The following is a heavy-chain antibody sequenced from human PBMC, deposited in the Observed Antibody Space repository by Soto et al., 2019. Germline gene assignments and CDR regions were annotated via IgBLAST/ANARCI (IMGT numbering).Heavy chain of an antibody. CDR3: VKDRFIDY. CDR1: GFTFSSYA. J-gene: IGHJ4*02. Sequence: PGGSLRLSCSVSGFTFSSYAMHWVRQAPGKGLEYASSISSDGRSTYYAASVKGRFTISRDNSKNMLYLQMSSLRPEDTAIYYCVKDRFIDYWGQGXLVTVSS. V-gene: IGHV3-64D*06. CDR2: ISSDGRST.